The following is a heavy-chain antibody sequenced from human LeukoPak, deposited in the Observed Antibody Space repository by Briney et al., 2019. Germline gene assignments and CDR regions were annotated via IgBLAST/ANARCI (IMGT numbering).Heavy chain of an antibody. D-gene: IGHD2-15*01. CDR1: GYTFTGYY. CDR3: ARVKGYCSGGSCYSAYYYYGMDV. J-gene: IGHJ6*02. V-gene: IGHV1-2*06. CDR2: INPNSGGR. Sequence: ASVKVSCKASGYTFTGYYMHLVRQAPGQGLEWMGRINPNSGGRNYSQKFQGRVTMTRDTSISTAYMELSRLRSDDTAVYYCARVKGYCSGGSCYSAYYYYGMDVWGQGTTVTVSS.